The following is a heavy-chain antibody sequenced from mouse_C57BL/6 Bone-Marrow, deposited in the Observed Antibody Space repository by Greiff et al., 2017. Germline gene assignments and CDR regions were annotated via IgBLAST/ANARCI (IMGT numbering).Heavy chain of an antibody. D-gene: IGHD1-1*01. CDR2: ISYDGSN. J-gene: IGHJ2*01. V-gene: IGHV3-6*01. Sequence: EVQLVESGPGLVKPSQSLSLTCSVTGYSITSGYYWNWIRQFPGNKLEGMGYISYDGSNNYNPSLKNRISITRDTSKNQFFLKLNSVTTEDTATYYCARENFIPPYWGQGTTLTVSS. CDR1: GYSITSGYY. CDR3: ARENFIPPY.